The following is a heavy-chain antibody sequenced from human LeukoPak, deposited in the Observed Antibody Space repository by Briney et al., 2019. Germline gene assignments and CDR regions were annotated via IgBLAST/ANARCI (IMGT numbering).Heavy chain of an antibody. V-gene: IGHV3-21*01. D-gene: IGHD6-13*01. CDR1: GFTFSSYS. CDR2: ISSSSSYI. J-gene: IGHJ4*02. CDR3: ARDPLAAGTGLFDY. Sequence: GGSLRLSCAASGFTFSSYSMNWVRQAPGKGLEWVPSISSSSSYIYYADSVKGRFTISRDNAKNSLYLQMNSLRAEDTAVYYCARDPLAAGTGLFDYWGQGTLVTVSS.